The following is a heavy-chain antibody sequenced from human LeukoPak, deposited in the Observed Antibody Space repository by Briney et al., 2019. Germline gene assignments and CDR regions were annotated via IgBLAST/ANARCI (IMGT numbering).Heavy chain of an antibody. CDR1: GLTGSHNY. CDR2: IHTSGDT. D-gene: IGHD4-17*01. Sequence: TGGSLRLSCAASGLTGSHNYVSWVRRAPGKGLEWVSAIHTSGDTCYADSVKGRFTISRDTSKNTLYLQINSLRVEDTAVYYCIVFGDSNHWGQGTLVTVSS. J-gene: IGHJ5*02. CDR3: IVFGDSNH. V-gene: IGHV3-53*01.